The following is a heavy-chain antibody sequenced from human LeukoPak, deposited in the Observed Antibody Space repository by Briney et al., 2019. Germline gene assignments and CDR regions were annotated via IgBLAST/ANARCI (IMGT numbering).Heavy chain of an antibody. D-gene: IGHD6-13*01. CDR3: ARPLSGSSSWHGDAFDI. V-gene: IGHV4-39*01. J-gene: IGHJ3*02. Sequence: SETLSLTCTVSGGSISSSTYYWGWIRQPPGKGLEWIGSIYYSGSTYYNASLKSRDTISADTSKNQFSLKLSSVTAADTAVYYCARPLSGSSSWHGDAFDIWGQGTMVTVSS. CDR1: GGSISSSTYY. CDR2: IYYSGST.